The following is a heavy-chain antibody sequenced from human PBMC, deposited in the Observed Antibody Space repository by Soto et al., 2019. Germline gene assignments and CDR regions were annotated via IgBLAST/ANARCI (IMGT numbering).Heavy chain of an antibody. V-gene: IGHV5-10-1*01. CDR3: ASRPKHYYGMDV. Sequence: PGESLKISCKGSGYSFTSYWISWVRQMPGKGLEWMGRIDPSDSYTNYSPSFQGHVTISADKSISTAYLQWSSLKASDTAMYYCASRPKHYYGMDVWGQGTTVTVSS. J-gene: IGHJ6*02. CDR2: IDPSDSYT. CDR1: GYSFTSYW.